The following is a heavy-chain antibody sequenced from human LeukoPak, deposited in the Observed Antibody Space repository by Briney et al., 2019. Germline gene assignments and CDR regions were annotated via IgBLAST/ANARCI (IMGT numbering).Heavy chain of an antibody. CDR3: ARVVDSGYRARYMDV. CDR2: IYPEDSDS. V-gene: IGHV5-51*01. J-gene: IGHJ6*03. D-gene: IGHD3-22*01. Sequence: GESLKISCEGSGYSFSNYWIAWVRQMPGKGLEWMGVIYPEDSDSRYSSPTFQGQVTISADKSMSTAYLHWSSLKASDTAVYYCARVVDSGYRARYMDVWGKGTTVTVSS. CDR1: GYSFSNYW.